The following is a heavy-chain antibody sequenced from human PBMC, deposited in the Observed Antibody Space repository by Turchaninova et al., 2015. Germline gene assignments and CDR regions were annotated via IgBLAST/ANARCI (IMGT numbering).Heavy chain of an antibody. CDR1: GITFGSYA. CDR3: SAPQFSIGWLPYY. Sequence: EVQLLESGGELVQPGGSLRLSCAASGITFGSYAMNWVRQAPGKGLEWVSGIRVDGITTYFADSVGGGFVIARDKSRSALYLQMGSLRAEDTAVYYCSAPQFSIGWLPYYWGQGTLVTVSS. V-gene: IGHV3-23*01. J-gene: IGHJ4*02. CDR2: IRVDGITT. D-gene: IGHD3-3*02.